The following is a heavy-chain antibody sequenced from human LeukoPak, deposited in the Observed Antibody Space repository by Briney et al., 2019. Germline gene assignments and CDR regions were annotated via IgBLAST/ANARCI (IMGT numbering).Heavy chain of an antibody. CDR1: GFTFSNYN. J-gene: IGHJ5*02. CDR3: ATTMVRGQMNWFDP. D-gene: IGHD3-10*01. CDR2: ISTSSSYI. V-gene: IGHV3-21*01. Sequence: GGSLRLSCAASGFTFSNYNMNWVRQAPGKGLEWVSSISTSSSYIYYADSVKGRFTISRDNAKKSLYLEMNSLRAEDTAVYYCATTMVRGQMNWFDPWGQGTLVTVSS.